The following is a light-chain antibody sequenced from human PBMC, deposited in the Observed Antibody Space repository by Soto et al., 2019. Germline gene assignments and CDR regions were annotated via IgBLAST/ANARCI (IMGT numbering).Light chain of an antibody. Sequence: DIQLTQSPSFLSASVGDRVTMTCRASQGISSYLAWYQQKPGKAPKLLIYDASSLESGVPSRFSGRGSGTEFTLTISSLQPDDFATYYCQQYNSYWTFGQGTKVDIK. CDR2: DAS. CDR3: QQYNSYWT. J-gene: IGKJ1*01. V-gene: IGKV1-5*01. CDR1: QGISSY.